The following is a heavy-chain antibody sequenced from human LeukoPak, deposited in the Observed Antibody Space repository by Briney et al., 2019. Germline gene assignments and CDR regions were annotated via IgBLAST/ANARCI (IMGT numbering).Heavy chain of an antibody. Sequence: GGSLRLSCAASGFTFSSYSMNWVRQAPGKGLEWVSSISSSSSCIYYADSVKGRFTISRDNAKNSLYLQMNSLRAEDTAVYYCARESYDILTGSFDYWGQGTLVTVSS. CDR3: ARESYDILTGSFDY. CDR2: ISSSSSCI. CDR1: GFTFSSYS. J-gene: IGHJ4*02. D-gene: IGHD3-9*01. V-gene: IGHV3-21*01.